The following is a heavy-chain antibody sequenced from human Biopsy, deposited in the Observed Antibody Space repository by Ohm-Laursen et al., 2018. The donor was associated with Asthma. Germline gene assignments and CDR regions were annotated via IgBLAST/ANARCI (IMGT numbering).Heavy chain of an antibody. J-gene: IGHJ1*01. D-gene: IGHD3-3*02. Sequence: GSLRLPCTASGFTFSNYGMHWVRQVPGKGLEWVANIKHDGSEKNHVDSLKGRFTISRDNAKNSLYLQMNSLRAEDTAVYYCARTFHFWSPYHAEHYQLWGQGTLVTVSS. CDR1: GFTFSNYG. CDR3: ARTFHFWSPYHAEHYQL. CDR2: IKHDGSEK. V-gene: IGHV3-7*01.